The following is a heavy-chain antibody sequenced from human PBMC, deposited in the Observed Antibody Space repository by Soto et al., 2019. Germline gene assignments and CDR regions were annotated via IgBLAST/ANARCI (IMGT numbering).Heavy chain of an antibody. D-gene: IGHD3-22*01. Sequence: PSETLSLTCTVSGVSISSYYWSWIRQPPGKGLEWIGYIYYSGSTNYNPSLKSRVTISVDTSKNQFSLKLSSVTAADTAVYYCARAYYYDSSGPPYYYYGMDVWGQGTTVTVSS. CDR2: IYYSGST. J-gene: IGHJ6*02. CDR1: GVSISSYY. V-gene: IGHV4-59*01. CDR3: ARAYYYDSSGPPYYYYGMDV.